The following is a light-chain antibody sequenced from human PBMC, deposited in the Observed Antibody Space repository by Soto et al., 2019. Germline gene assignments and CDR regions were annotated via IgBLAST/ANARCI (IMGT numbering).Light chain of an antibody. CDR2: SNN. CDR3: AAWDDSLNGAV. J-gene: IGLJ7*01. Sequence: QSVLTQPPSASGTPGQRVTLSGSGSSSNIGSNTVNWYQQLPGTAPKLLIYSNNQRPSGVPDRFSGSKSGTSASLAISGLQSEDEADYYCAAWDDSLNGAVFGGGTQLTVL. V-gene: IGLV1-44*01. CDR1: SSNIGSNT.